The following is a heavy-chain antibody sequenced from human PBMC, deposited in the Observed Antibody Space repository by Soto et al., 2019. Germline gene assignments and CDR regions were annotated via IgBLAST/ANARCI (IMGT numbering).Heavy chain of an antibody. CDR1: GFTFSTYS. CDR2: ISSSSSYI. V-gene: IGHV3-21*01. D-gene: IGHD4-17*01. Sequence: PGGSLRLSCVASGFTFSTYSMNWVRQAPGKGLEWVSSISSSSSYIYSADSVKGRFTVSRDNAKNSLYLQMNSLRAEDTAVYYCARAPTTVNPFDYWGQGTLVTVSS. J-gene: IGHJ4*02. CDR3: ARAPTTVNPFDY.